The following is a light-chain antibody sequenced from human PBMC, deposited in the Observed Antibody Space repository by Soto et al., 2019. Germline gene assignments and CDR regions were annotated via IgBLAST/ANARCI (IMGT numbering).Light chain of an antibody. CDR1: QSVYSY. CDR2: DVS. CDR3: XHRNDWPFT. J-gene: IGKJ4*01. Sequence: EVVLTQSPATLSLSPGERATLSCRASQSVYSYLAWYQQKPGQPPRLLISDVSNRATGIPARFSGSGYGTDXXXXXXXLXPEDFAXXXXXHRNDWPFTFGGGTKVEIK. V-gene: IGKV3-11*01.